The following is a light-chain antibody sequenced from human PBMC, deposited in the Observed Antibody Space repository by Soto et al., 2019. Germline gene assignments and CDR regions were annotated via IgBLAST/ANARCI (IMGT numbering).Light chain of an antibody. V-gene: IGKV1-5*01. J-gene: IGKJ1*01. Sequence: DIQMTQSPSTLSLSVGDRVTITFRASQTISSWLAWYQQKPGKAPKRLIYAAYTLQSGVPSRFSGSGSGTEFTLTISSLQAEDFATYYCLQHYRYPRTFGQGTKVDI. CDR3: LQHYRYPRT. CDR1: QTISSW. CDR2: AAY.